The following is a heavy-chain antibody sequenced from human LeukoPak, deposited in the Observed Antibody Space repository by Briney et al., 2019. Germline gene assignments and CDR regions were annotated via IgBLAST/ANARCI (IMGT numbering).Heavy chain of an antibody. J-gene: IGHJ4*02. CDR2: FYYTGNT. CDR3: ARDSLSQINGALYYFDY. D-gene: IGHD3-10*01. V-gene: IGHV4-59*01. CDR1: GGSISPYY. Sequence: PSETLSLTCTVSGGSISPYYWSWIRQPPGKGLEWIGYFYYTGNTDYNPSLKSRVTISGDTSKNQFSLTLSSVTAADTAVYYCARDSLSQINGALYYFDYWGQGTLVTVSS.